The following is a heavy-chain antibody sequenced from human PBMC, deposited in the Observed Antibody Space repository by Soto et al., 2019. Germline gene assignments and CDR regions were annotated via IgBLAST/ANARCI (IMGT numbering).Heavy chain of an antibody. CDR3: AKDRGSGSGDYYGMDV. J-gene: IGHJ6*02. CDR2: TSYDGSKQ. D-gene: IGHD3-10*01. CDR1: GLTFSHYG. V-gene: IGHV3-30*18. Sequence: PGGSLRLSCAASGLTFSHYGMHWVRQAPGKGLEWVAGTSYDGSKQYYADSVKGRLTISRDNPKNTLYLQMNSLRADDTALYYCAKDRGSGSGDYYGMDVWGQGTTVTVSS.